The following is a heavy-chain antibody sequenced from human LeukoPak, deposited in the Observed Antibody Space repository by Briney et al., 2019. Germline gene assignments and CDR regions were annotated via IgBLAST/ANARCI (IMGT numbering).Heavy chain of an antibody. J-gene: IGHJ4*02. V-gene: IGHV4-4*02. Sequence: MPSETLSLPCAVSGGSISSSNWWSWVRPSPGKGLEWIGEIYHSGSTNYNPSLKSRVTISVDKSKNQFSLNLSSVTAADTAVYYCARGSKSPGYHSSGYFDSWGQGTLVTVSS. CDR1: GGSISSSNW. CDR2: IYHSGST. CDR3: ARGSKSPGYHSSGYFDS. D-gene: IGHD3-22*01.